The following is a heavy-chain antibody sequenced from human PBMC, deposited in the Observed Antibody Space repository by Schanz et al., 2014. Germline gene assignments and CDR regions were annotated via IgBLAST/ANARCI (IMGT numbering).Heavy chain of an antibody. CDR1: GGTFSSYE. D-gene: IGHD6-19*01. J-gene: IGHJ4*02. CDR2: INTNTGNP. CDR3: TTETIAMAGTFSI. Sequence: QVQLVQSGAELKKPGSSVTVSCKASGGTFSSYEITWVRQAPGQGLEWVGWINTNTGNPTYAQGFTGRFVFSLDTSVSTAYLQISSLKAEDTAAYYCTTETIAMAGTFSIWGQGTLVTVSS. V-gene: IGHV7-4-1*02.